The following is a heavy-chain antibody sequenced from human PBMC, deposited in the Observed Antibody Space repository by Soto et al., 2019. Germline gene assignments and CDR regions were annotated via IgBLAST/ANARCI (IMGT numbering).Heavy chain of an antibody. CDR1: GGSISSYY. CDR3: ARLRTGTLDY. V-gene: IGHV4-59*08. D-gene: IGHD1-1*01. Sequence: SSETLSLTCTVSGGSISSYYWSWIRQPPGKGLEWIGYIYYSGSTNYNPSLKSRVTISVDTSKNQFSLKLSSVTAADTAVYYCARLRTGTLDYWGQGTLVTVSS. J-gene: IGHJ4*02. CDR2: IYYSGST.